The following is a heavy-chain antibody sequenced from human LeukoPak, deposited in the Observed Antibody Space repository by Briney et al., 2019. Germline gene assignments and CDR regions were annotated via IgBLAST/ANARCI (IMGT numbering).Heavy chain of an antibody. J-gene: IGHJ3*02. CDR1: GYSISSGYY. V-gene: IGHV4-38-2*02. Sequence: SETLSLTCTVSGYSISSGYYWGWIRQPPGKGLEWIGNIFYSGSTYCSPSLRSRVTISLDTSRNQFSLKLNSVTAADTAVYYCAKSNGYGLVDIWGQGTMVTVSS. D-gene: IGHD3-10*01. CDR2: IFYSGST. CDR3: AKSNGYGLVDI.